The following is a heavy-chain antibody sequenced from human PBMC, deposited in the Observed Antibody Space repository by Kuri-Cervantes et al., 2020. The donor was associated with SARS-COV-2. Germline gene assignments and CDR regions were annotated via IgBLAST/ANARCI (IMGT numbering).Heavy chain of an antibody. V-gene: IGHV4-4*02. CDR1: GGSISSSNW. CDR2: IYYSGST. D-gene: IGHD6-13*01. CDR3: ASGGEQKLHDGFDP. J-gene: IGHJ5*02. Sequence: GSLRLSCAVSGGSISSSNWWSWVRQPPGKGLEWTGSIYYSGSTYYNPSLKSRVTISADTSKNQFSLKLSSVTAADTAVYYCASGGEQKLHDGFDPWGQGTLVTVSS.